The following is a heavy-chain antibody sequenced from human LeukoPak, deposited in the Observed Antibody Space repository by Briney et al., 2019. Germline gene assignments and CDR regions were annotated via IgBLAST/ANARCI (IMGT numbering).Heavy chain of an antibody. CDR1: GFTFSSYA. D-gene: IGHD2-15*01. CDR2: ISGSGGST. Sequence: PGGSLRLSCAASGFTFSSYAMSWVRQAPGKGLEWVSVISGSGGSTYYADSVKGRFTISRDNSKNTLYLQMNSLRAEDTAVYYCARDRGGYCSGGSCYTPLLFDPWGQGTLVTVSS. J-gene: IGHJ5*02. V-gene: IGHV3-23*01. CDR3: ARDRGGYCSGGSCYTPLLFDP.